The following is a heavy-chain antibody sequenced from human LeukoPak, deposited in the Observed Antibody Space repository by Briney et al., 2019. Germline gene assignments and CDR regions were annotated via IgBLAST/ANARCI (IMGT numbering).Heavy chain of an antibody. CDR3: AKQLGYCSDGSCYFPY. CDR2: ISGSGGST. V-gene: IGHV3-23*01. CDR1: GFTFNNAW. Sequence: GGSLRLSCAASGFTFNNAWMNWVRQAPGKGLEWVSAISGSGGSTYYADSVQGRFTISRDNSKSTLCLQMNSLRAEDTAVYYCAKQLGYCSDGSCYFPYWGQGTLVTVSS. D-gene: IGHD2-15*01. J-gene: IGHJ4*02.